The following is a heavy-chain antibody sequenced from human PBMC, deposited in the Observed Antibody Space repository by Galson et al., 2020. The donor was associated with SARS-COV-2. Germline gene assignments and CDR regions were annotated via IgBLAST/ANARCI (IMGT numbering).Heavy chain of an antibody. Sequence: SQTLSLTCAVYGGSFSGYYWSWIRQPPGKGLEWIGEINHSGSTNYNPSLKSRVTISVDTSKNQFSLKLSSVTAADTAVYYCARVRGYIAVAGTDWFDPWGQGTLVTVSS. CDR2: INHSGST. J-gene: IGHJ5*02. V-gene: IGHV4-34*01. CDR3: ARVRGYIAVAGTDWFDP. D-gene: IGHD6-19*01. CDR1: GGSFSGYY.